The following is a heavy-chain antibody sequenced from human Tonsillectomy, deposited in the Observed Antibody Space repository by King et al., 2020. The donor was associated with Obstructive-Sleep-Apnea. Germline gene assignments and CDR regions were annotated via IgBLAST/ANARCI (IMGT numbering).Heavy chain of an antibody. CDR3: AREVAGTDYRAFDI. CDR1: SGSISSYY. D-gene: IGHD6-19*01. CDR2: MYTSGST. V-gene: IGHV4-4*07. J-gene: IGHJ3*02. Sequence: QLQESGPGLVKPSETLSLTCTVSSGSISSYYWSWIRQPAGKGLEWIGRMYTSGSTNYKPSLKSRVTMSLDTSKNQFSLKLSSVTAADTAVYYCAREVAGTDYRAFDIWGQGTMVTVSS.